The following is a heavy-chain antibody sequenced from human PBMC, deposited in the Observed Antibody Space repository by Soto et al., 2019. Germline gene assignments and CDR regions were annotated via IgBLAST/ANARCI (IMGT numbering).Heavy chain of an antibody. CDR1: VYSFTTYW. V-gene: IGHV5-51*04. J-gene: IGHJ5*02. Sequence: GESPKIYCHGSVYSFTTYWIGWVRQMRGKGLGWMGIINPRDSDTRYSPSFQDQVTMSADTPIRTAYLQCGSLKASDAAIYGCARLVGRHGLFDPWGQGTLVTVSS. D-gene: IGHD2-8*02. CDR3: ARLVGRHGLFDP. CDR2: INPRDSDT.